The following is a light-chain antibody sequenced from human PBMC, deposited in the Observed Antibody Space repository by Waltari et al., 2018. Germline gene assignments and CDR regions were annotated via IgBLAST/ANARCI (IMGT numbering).Light chain of an antibody. Sequence: DIQMTQSPSSLSASVGDRVTITCRASQSIHSFLNWYQQKPGKAPKLLIYGSSSLQSGVPLRFSGSGSGTDFTLTTRSLQPEDFATYYCQQSYTTPHTFGQGTKVEI. CDR3: QQSYTTPHT. CDR2: GSS. CDR1: QSIHSF. J-gene: IGKJ2*01. V-gene: IGKV1-39*01.